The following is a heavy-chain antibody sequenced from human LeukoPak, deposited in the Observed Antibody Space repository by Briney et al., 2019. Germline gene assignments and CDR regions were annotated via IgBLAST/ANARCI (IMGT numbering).Heavy chain of an antibody. V-gene: IGHV3-23*01. J-gene: IGHJ4*02. CDR2: ISGSDSST. Sequence: GGSLRLSCAASGFTFSSYEMNWVRQAPGKGLEWVSTISGSDSSTHYADSVKGRFTISRDNSKNTLYLQMNSLRADDTAVFYCATSSGWKSNIDYWGQGTLVTVSS. D-gene: IGHD6-19*01. CDR1: GFTFSSYE. CDR3: ATSSGWKSNIDY.